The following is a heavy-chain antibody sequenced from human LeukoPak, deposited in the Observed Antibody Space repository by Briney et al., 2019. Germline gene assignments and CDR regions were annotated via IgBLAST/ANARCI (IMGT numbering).Heavy chain of an antibody. Sequence: GGSLRLSCAASGFIFSTYGMHWVRQAPGKGLEWVAFIRSDGSYKYYADSVKGRLTISRDNSKNTLYLQMNSLRAEDTAVYYCARDHISSSSSLPLYYYYYMDVWGKGTTVTVSS. CDR2: IRSDGSYK. CDR3: ARDHISSSSSLPLYYYYYMDV. D-gene: IGHD6-6*01. J-gene: IGHJ6*03. V-gene: IGHV3-30*02. CDR1: GFIFSTYG.